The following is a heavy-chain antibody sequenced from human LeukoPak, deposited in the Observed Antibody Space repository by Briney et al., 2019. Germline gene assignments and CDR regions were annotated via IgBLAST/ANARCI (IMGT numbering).Heavy chain of an antibody. CDR1: GYSFTSYW. Sequence: GESLKISCKGSGYSFTSYWIGWVRRMPGKGLEWMGIIYPGDSDTRYSPSFQGQVTISADKSISTAYLQWSSLKASDTAMYYCARQVDIVATIKWFDPWGQGTLVTVSS. CDR3: ARQVDIVATIKWFDP. V-gene: IGHV5-51*01. J-gene: IGHJ5*02. CDR2: IYPGDSDT. D-gene: IGHD5-12*01.